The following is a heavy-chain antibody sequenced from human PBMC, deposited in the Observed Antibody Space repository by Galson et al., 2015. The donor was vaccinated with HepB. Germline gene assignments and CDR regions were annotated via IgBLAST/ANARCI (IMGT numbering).Heavy chain of an antibody. CDR1: GYTFTGYY. V-gene: IGHV1-2*06. CDR3: ARARGELRFLEWFQRNDAFDI. Sequence: SVKVSCKASGYTFTGYYMHWVRQAPGQGLEWMGRINPNSGGTNYAQKFQGRVTMTRDTSISTAYMELSRLRSDDTAVYYCARARGELRFLEWFQRNDAFDIWGQGTMVTVSS. J-gene: IGHJ3*02. D-gene: IGHD3-3*01. CDR2: INPNSGGT.